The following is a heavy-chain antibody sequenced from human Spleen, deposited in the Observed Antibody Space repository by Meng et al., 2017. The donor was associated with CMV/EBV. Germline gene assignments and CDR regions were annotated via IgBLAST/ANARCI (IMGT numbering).Heavy chain of an antibody. CDR3: ARVPTSGNYRKDY. CDR1: GYTFTSYD. CDR2: INPNSGGT. D-gene: IGHD1-26*01. Sequence: KASGYTFTSYDINWVRQAPGQGLEWMGWINPNSGGTNYAQKFQGRVTLTRDTSINTAYMDLNRLRSDDTAFYYCARVPTSGNYRKDYWGQGALVTVSS. V-gene: IGHV1-2*02. J-gene: IGHJ4*02.